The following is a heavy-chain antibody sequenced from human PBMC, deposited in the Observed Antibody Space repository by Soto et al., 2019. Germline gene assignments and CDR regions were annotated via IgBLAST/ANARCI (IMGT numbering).Heavy chain of an antibody. D-gene: IGHD6-13*01. CDR2: ISSSSSYI. Sequence: GGSLRLSCAASGFTFSSYSMNWVRQAPGKGLEWVSSISSSSSYIYYADSVKGRFTISRDNAKNSLYLQMNSLRAEDTAVYYCARAGHSSSWRHAFDIWGQGTMVTVSS. CDR3: ARAGHSSSWRHAFDI. CDR1: GFTFSSYS. V-gene: IGHV3-21*01. J-gene: IGHJ3*02.